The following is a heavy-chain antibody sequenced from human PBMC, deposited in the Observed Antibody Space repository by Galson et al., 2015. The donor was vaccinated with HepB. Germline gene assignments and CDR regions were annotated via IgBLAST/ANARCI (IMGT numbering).Heavy chain of an antibody. D-gene: IGHD3-16*01. CDR3: AKGDVWGSAALNYGMDV. Sequence: SLRLSCAASGFTFNSYAMTWVRQAPGKGLEWVAAIGGGGSTSYAESVKGRFTISRDNSKNMVFLQMSSLRAEDTAVYYCAKGDVWGSAALNYGMDVWGQGTTVTVSS. V-gene: IGHV3-23*01. CDR1: GFTFNSYA. J-gene: IGHJ6*02. CDR2: IGGGGST.